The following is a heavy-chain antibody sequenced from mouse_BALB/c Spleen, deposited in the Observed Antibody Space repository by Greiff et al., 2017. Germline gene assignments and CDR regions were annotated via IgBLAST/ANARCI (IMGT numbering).Heavy chain of an antibody. CDR1: GFTFSSYT. CDR2: ISNGGGST. D-gene: IGHD1-1*01. CDR3: ARHDYYGSSSYAMDY. J-gene: IGHJ4*01. Sequence: EVQGVESGGGLVQPGGSLKLSCAASGFTFSSYTMSWVRQTPEKRLEWVAYISNGGGSTYYPDTVKGRFTISRDNAKNTLYLQMSSLKSEDTAMYYCARHDYYGSSSYAMDYWGQGTSVTVSS. V-gene: IGHV5-12-2*01.